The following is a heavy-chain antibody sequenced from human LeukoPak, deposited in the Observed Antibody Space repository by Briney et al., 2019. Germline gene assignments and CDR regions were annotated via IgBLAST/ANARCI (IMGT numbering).Heavy chain of an antibody. CDR2: ISSVGST. D-gene: IGHD4-11*01. J-gene: IGHJ1*01. Sequence: GGSLRLSRAASGFTFSSYSMNWVRQAPGKGLEWVSLISSVGSTYYADSVKGRFTISRDNSKNTLYLQMNSLRAEDTAVYYCARDQYTSNWYVHHWGQGTLVTVSS. CDR3: ARDQYTSNWYVHH. V-gene: IGHV3-53*01. CDR1: GFTFSSYS.